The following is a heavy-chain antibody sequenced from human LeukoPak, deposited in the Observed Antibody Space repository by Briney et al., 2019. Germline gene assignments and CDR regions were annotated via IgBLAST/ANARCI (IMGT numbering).Heavy chain of an antibody. J-gene: IGHJ4*02. V-gene: IGHV5-51*07. D-gene: IGHD2-21*02. CDR2: IYPGDSDI. Sequence: GESLKISCKGSGYSFISYWIGWVHQMPGKGLEWMGIIYPGDSDIRYSPSFQGQVTISADKSISTAYLQWSSLKASDTAMYYCAREYCGGDCPFDYWGQGTLVTVSS. CDR1: GYSFISYW. CDR3: AREYCGGDCPFDY.